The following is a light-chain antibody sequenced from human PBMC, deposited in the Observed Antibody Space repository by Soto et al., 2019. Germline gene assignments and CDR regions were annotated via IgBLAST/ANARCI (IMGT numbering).Light chain of an antibody. Sequence: ALRMTQSPSSLSASTGDRVTITCRASQGISSYLAWYQQKPGKAPKLLIYAASTLQSGVPSRFSGRGSGTDFTLTISCLQSEDFATYYCQQYYSYPRTFGQGTKVEIK. J-gene: IGKJ1*01. V-gene: IGKV1-8*01. CDR1: QGISSY. CDR2: AAS. CDR3: QQYYSYPRT.